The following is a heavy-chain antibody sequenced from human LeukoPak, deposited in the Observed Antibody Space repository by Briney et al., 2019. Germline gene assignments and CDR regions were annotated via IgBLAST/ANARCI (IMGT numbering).Heavy chain of an antibody. CDR1: GFTFDDYA. CDR2: ISWNSGTI. D-gene: IGHD3-10*01. V-gene: IGHV3-9*01. J-gene: IGHJ4*02. CDR3: AKAPIYASGSFRYYFDY. Sequence: PGGSLRLSCAASGFTFDDYAMHWVRQAPGKGLEWVSGISWNSGTIDYADSVKGRFTISRDNAKNSLYLQMNSLGPEDTALYYCAKAPIYASGSFRYYFDYWGQGTLVTVSS.